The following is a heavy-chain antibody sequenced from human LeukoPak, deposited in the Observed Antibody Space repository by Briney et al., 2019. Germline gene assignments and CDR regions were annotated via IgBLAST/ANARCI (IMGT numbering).Heavy chain of an antibody. D-gene: IGHD5-18*01. Sequence: ASAKVSCKASGYTFTGYYMHWVRQAPGQGLEWMGWINPNSGGTNYAQKFQGRVTMTRDTSISTAYMELSRLRSDDTAVYYCARPRRGYSFGSDFDYWGQGTLVTVSS. CDR3: ARPRRGYSFGSDFDY. CDR2: INPNSGGT. V-gene: IGHV1-2*02. J-gene: IGHJ4*02. CDR1: GYTFTGYY.